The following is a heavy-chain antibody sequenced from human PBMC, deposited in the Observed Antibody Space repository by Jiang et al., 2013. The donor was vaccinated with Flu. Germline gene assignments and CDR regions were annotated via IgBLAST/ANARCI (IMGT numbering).Heavy chain of an antibody. D-gene: IGHD3-3*01. CDR3: AHSRRTSITIFGVVNWFDP. Sequence: IRQPPGKALEWLALIYWDDDKRYSPSLKSRLTITKDTSKNQVVLTMTNMDPVDTATYYCAHSRRTSITIFGVVNWFDPWGQGTLVTVSS. V-gene: IGHV2-5*02. J-gene: IGHJ5*02. CDR2: IYWDDDK.